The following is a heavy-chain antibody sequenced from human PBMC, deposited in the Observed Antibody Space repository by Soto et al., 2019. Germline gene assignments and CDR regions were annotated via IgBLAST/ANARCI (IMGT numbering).Heavy chain of an antibody. CDR2: ISYDGSNK. CDR1: GFTFSSYG. CDR3: AKDPTQYHYYYYYMDV. Sequence: PGGSLRLSCAASGFTFSSYGMHWVRQAPGKGLEWVAVISYDGSNKYYADSVKGRFTISRDNSKNTLYLQMNSLRAEDTAVYYCAKDPTQYHYYYYYMDVWGKGTTVTVSS. J-gene: IGHJ6*03. V-gene: IGHV3-30*18.